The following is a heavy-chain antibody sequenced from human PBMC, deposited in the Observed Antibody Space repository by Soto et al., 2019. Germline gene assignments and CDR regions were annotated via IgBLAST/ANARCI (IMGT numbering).Heavy chain of an antibody. D-gene: IGHD3-16*02. J-gene: IGHJ3*02. CDR3: ATAERKSYRSLADAFDI. CDR2: FDPEDGET. CDR1: GYTLTELS. Sequence: GASLKVACKFSGYTLTELSMHCVRHTPGKGLEWMGGFDPEDGETIYAQKFQGRVTMTEDTSTDTAYMELSSLRSEDTAVYYCATAERKSYRSLADAFDIWGQGTMVTVSS. V-gene: IGHV1-24*01.